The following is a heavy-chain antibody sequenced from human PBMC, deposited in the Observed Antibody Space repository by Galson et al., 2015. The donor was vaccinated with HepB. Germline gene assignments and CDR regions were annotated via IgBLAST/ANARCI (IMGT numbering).Heavy chain of an antibody. V-gene: IGHV3-11*01. Sequence: SLRLSCAASGFTFSDYYMSRIRQAPGKGLEWVSYISSSGSTIYYADSVKGRFTISRDNSKNTLYLQMNSLRAEDTAVYYCAKYGRGRLGFDYWGQGTLVTVSS. J-gene: IGHJ4*02. CDR2: ISSSGSTI. D-gene: IGHD3-16*01. CDR3: AKYGRGRLGFDY. CDR1: GFTFSDYY.